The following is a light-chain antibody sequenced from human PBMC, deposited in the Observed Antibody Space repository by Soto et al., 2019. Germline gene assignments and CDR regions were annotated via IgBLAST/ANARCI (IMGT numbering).Light chain of an antibody. Sequence: EIVLTQSPATLSLSPGERATLSCRASQSVYSYLSWYQQRPGQAPRLLIYDASNRATGIPARFSGSGSGTDFTLTISRLEPGDFAVYYCQQYVTSPPGTFGQGTKVEIK. V-gene: IGKV3-20*01. CDR3: QQYVTSPPGT. J-gene: IGKJ1*01. CDR1: QSVYSY. CDR2: DAS.